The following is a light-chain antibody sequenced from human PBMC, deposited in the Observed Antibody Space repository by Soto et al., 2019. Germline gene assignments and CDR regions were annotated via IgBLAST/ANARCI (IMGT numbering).Light chain of an antibody. V-gene: IGKV3D-20*02. Sequence: EVVVTRCRGQLPWSPAEGGKRAGKGSQRVSSSYLAWYQQKPGQAPRLLMYGASSRATGFPDRFSGSRPGTDSTLTIISIEPEDFEVYYCQQPSNWPPLTFGGGTKVDNK. J-gene: IGKJ4*01. CDR1: QRVSSSY. CDR3: QQPSNWPPLT. CDR2: GAS.